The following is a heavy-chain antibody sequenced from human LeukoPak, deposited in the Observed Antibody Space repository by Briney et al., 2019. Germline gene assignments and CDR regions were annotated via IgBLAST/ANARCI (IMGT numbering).Heavy chain of an antibody. Sequence: TGGSRRLSCAAAGFTFSSYSMTWVRQAPGKGLEWVSGISNSGDTTYYTDSVKGRLTISRDNSKNTLYLQMNSLRAEDTAVYYCARDLVVVTGIPGYYYGMDVWGQGTTVTVSS. V-gene: IGHV3-23*01. CDR2: ISNSGDTT. D-gene: IGHD2-21*02. J-gene: IGHJ6*02. CDR3: ARDLVVVTGIPGYYYGMDV. CDR1: GFTFSSYS.